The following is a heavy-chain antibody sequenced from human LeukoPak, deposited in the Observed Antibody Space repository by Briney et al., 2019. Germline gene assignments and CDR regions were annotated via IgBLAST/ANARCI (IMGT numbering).Heavy chain of an antibody. Sequence: SETLSLTCTVSGGSISSSTYYWGWIRQPPGKGLEWIGSIYYSGSTYYNPSRKSRVTISVDMSKKQFSLKLSSVTAADTAVYYCARYYCGGDCYLGYFDYWGQGTLVTVSS. CDR2: IYYSGST. V-gene: IGHV4-39*01. J-gene: IGHJ4*02. CDR1: GGSISSSTYY. D-gene: IGHD2-21*02. CDR3: ARYYCGGDCYLGYFDY.